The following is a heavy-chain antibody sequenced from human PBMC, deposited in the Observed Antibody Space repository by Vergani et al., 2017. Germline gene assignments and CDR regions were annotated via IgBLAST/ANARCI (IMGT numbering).Heavy chain of an antibody. CDR3: AKATVTTSLYYYYGMDV. Sequence: EVQLVESGGGVVQPGGSLRLSCAASGFTFDDYAMHWVRQAPGKGLEWVSLISGDGGSTYYADSVKGRFTISRDSSKNSLYLQMNSLRTEDTALYYCAKATVTTSLYYYYGMDVWGQGTTVTVSS. J-gene: IGHJ6*02. CDR1: GFTFDDYA. D-gene: IGHD4-17*01. CDR2: ISGDGGST. V-gene: IGHV3-43*02.